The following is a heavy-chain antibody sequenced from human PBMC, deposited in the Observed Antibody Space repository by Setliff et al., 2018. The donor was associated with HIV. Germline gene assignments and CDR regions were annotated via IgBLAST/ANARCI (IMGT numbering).Heavy chain of an antibody. CDR1: GGSISSGSYY. CDR3: ARDQKGYSYGYFDS. J-gene: IGHJ4*02. D-gene: IGHD5-18*01. CDR2: MHTSGNT. V-gene: IGHV4-61*02. Sequence: SETLSLTCSVSGGSISSGSYYWSWIRQPAGKGLEWIGRMHTSGNTNYNPSLKSRVTVSVDTSKNQFSLRLSSVTAADTAVYYCARDQKGYSYGYFDSWGQGTLVTVSS.